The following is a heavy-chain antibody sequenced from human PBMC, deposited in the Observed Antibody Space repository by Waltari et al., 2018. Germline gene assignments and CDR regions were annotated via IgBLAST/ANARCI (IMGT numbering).Heavy chain of an antibody. CDR1: GFSLSTSGVG. CDR3: AHRVRYSSGWAFDY. D-gene: IGHD6-19*01. V-gene: IGHV2-5*01. J-gene: IGHJ4*02. CDR2: IYWNDDK. Sequence: QITLKESGSTLVKPTQTLTLTCPFSGFSLSTSGVGVGWIRQPPGKALEWLALIYWNDDKRYSPSLKSRLTITTDTSKNQVVLTMTNMDPVDTATYYCAHRVRYSSGWAFDYWGQGTLVTVSS.